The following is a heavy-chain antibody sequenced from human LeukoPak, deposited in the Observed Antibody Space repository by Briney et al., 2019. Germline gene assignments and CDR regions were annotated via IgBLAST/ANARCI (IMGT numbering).Heavy chain of an antibody. Sequence: SETLSLTCTVSGGSISTYYWSWIRQPPRKGLEWIGYIHYSGSTNYNPSLKSRVTISVDTSKNQFSLKLSSVTAADTAVYYCAKDQSRSGYSYGTIDYWGQGTLVTVSS. CDR1: GGSISTYY. D-gene: IGHD5-18*01. CDR3: AKDQSRSGYSYGTIDY. CDR2: IHYSGST. V-gene: IGHV4-59*12. J-gene: IGHJ4*02.